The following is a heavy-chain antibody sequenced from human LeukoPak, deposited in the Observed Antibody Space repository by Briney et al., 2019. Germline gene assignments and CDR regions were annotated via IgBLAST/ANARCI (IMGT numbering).Heavy chain of an antibody. V-gene: IGHV4-34*01. CDR1: GGSFSGYY. CDR3: ARGCGWYLRGYYGMDV. Sequence: SETLSLTCAVYGGSFSGYYWSWIRQPPGKGLEWIGEINHSGSTNYNPSLKSRVTISVDTSKNQFSLKLSSVTAADTGVYYCARGCGWYLRGYYGMDVWGQGTTVTVSS. J-gene: IGHJ6*02. CDR2: INHSGST. D-gene: IGHD6-19*01.